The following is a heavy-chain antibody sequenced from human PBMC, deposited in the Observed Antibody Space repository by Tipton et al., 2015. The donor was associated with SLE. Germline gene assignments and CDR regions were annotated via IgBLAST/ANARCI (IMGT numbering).Heavy chain of an antibody. D-gene: IGHD2-15*01. J-gene: IGHJ3*02. CDR1: EGSISGHY. Sequence: TLSLTCNVSEGSISGHYWSWLRQTPGKRLEWIGFVYYTGRTYYNLSLRSRVIISVDTSKNQFSLRLTSVTAADTAMYYCARGGGGAFDIWGQGTMVTVSS. CDR3: ARGGGGAFDI. V-gene: IGHV4-59*11. CDR2: VYYTGRT.